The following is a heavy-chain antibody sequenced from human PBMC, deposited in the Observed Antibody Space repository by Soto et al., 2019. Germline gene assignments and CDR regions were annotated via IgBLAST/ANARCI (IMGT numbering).Heavy chain of an antibody. CDR3: ASLGSTAKRVMDV. Sequence: ASVKVSCKASGGTFSSYAISWVRQAPGQGLEWMGGIIPIFGTANYAQKFQGRVTITADKSTSTAYMELSSLRSEDTAVYYCASLGSTAKRVMDVWGHGTTVTVSS. J-gene: IGHJ6*02. CDR2: IIPIFGTA. CDR1: GGTFSSYA. D-gene: IGHD4-17*01. V-gene: IGHV1-69*06.